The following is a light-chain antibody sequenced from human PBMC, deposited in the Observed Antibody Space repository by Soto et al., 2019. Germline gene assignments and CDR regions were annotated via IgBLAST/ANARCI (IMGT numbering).Light chain of an antibody. CDR1: SSNIGSNT. V-gene: IGLV1-44*01. J-gene: IGLJ2*01. Sequence: QSVLTQPPSASGTPGQRVTISCSGSSSNIGSNTVNWYQQLPGTAPKLLIYSNKQRPSGVPDRFSGSKSGTSASLAISGLQSEDEADYYCAIWDDSLNGYVVFGGGTKVTVL. CDR3: AIWDDSLNGYVV. CDR2: SNK.